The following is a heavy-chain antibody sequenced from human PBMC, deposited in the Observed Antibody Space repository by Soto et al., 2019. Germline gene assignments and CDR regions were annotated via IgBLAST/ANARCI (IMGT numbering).Heavy chain of an antibody. CDR3: ARRTRYYDSSGYFKWFDP. J-gene: IGHJ5*02. CDR1: AGSISPYC. Sequence: ASETLSLTCTVSAGSISPYCWRWIRQLPGKGLEWIGYIYYSGSTNYNPSLKSRVTISVDTSKNQFSLKLSSVTAADTAVYYCARRTRYYDSSGYFKWFDPWGQGTLVTVS. CDR2: IYYSGST. D-gene: IGHD3-22*01. V-gene: IGHV4-59*08.